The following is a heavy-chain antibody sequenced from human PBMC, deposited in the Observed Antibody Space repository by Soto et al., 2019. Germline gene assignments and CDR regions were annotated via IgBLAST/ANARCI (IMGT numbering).Heavy chain of an antibody. J-gene: IGHJ4*02. D-gene: IGHD2-8*01. V-gene: IGHV1-46*01. CDR1: GYTFTDYY. CDR2: INPSGGST. Sequence: QVQLVQSGAEVKKPGASVKVSCKASGYTFTDYYIHWVRQAPGQGLEWMGMINPSGGSTDYAQKFRGRVTMTRDTSTGPVYRELSSLRSEDTAVYYCARPPFPGCINAVCYPFDYWGQGTLVTVSS. CDR3: ARPPFPGCINAVCYPFDY.